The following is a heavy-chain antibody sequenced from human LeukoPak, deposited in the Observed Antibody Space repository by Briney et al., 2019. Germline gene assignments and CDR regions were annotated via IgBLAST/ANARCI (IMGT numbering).Heavy chain of an antibody. Sequence: ASVTVSCKASGYTFTGYYMHWVRQAPGQGLEWMGWINPNSGGTNYAQKFQGRVTMTRDTSISTAYMELSRLRSDDTAVYYCARNAGTTRGYYYYYMDVWGKGTTVTVSS. CDR2: INPNSGGT. CDR1: GYTFTGYY. J-gene: IGHJ6*03. V-gene: IGHV1-2*02. D-gene: IGHD1-7*01. CDR3: ARNAGTTRGYYYYYMDV.